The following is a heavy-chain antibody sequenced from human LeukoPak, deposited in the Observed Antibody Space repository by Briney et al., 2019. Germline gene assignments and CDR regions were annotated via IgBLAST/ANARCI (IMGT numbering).Heavy chain of an antibody. Sequence: PSETLSLTCTVSGGSISTYYWSWIRQPPGKGLEWIGYIYYSGNTNYNPSLKSRVTISVDTSKNQFSLKLSSVTAADTAVYYCARSHAMDNFDYWGQGTLVTVSS. V-gene: IGHV4-59*12. D-gene: IGHD5-18*01. J-gene: IGHJ4*02. CDR3: ARSHAMDNFDY. CDR2: IYYSGNT. CDR1: GGSISTYY.